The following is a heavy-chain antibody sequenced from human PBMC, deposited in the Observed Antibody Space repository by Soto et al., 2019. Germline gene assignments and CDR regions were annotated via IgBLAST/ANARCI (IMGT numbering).Heavy chain of an antibody. D-gene: IGHD3-10*01. J-gene: IGHJ5*02. CDR2: IYHSGST. CDR3: ASARPNYYGSGSGNWFDP. Sequence: QLQLQESGSGLVKPSQTLSLTCAVSGFSISSGGYSWRWSRQPPGEGLEWIGYIYHSGSTCYNPSLSSRVTISVDRSKTQFSLKLSSWTAADTAVYYCASARPNYYGSGSGNWFDPWCQGSLVTGSS. CDR1: GFSISSGGYS. V-gene: IGHV4-30-2*01.